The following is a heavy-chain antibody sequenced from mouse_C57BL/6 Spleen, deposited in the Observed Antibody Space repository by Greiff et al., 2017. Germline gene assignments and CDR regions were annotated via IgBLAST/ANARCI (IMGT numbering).Heavy chain of an antibody. V-gene: IGHV1-80*01. CDR2: IYPGDGDT. CDR1: GYAFSSYW. Sequence: VQRVESGAELVKPGASVKISCKASGYAFSSYWMNWVKQRPGKGLEWIGQIYPGDGDTNYNGKFKGKATLTADKSSSTAYMQLSSLTSEDSAVYFCARNYDGYAMDYWGQGTSVTVSS. D-gene: IGHD1-1*01. CDR3: ARNYDGYAMDY. J-gene: IGHJ4*01.